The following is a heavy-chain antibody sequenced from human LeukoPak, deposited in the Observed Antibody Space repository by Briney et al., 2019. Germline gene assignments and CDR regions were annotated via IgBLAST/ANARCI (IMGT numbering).Heavy chain of an antibody. CDR2: ISSDGSNT. Sequence: PGGYLRLSCAVSGFTFSSYWMDWVRQAPGKGLVWVSRISSDGSNTAYADSVKGRFTISRDNARNTLFLQMSSLRAEDTAVYYCAKRGDGGAWYDYWGQGTLVIVSS. J-gene: IGHJ4*02. V-gene: IGHV3-74*01. D-gene: IGHD6-19*01. CDR1: GFTFSSYW. CDR3: AKRGDGGAWYDY.